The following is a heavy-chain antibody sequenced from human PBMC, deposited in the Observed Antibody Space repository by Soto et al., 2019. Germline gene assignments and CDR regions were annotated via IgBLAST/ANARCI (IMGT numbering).Heavy chain of an antibody. D-gene: IGHD5-18*01. CDR3: ARHQIQLWLSPPDY. CDR1: GGSISSSSYY. V-gene: IGHV4-39*01. CDR2: IYYSGST. Sequence: SETLSLTCTVSGGSISSSSYYWGWIRQPPGKGLEWIGSIYYSGSTYYNPSLKSRVTISVDTSKNQFSLKLSSVTAADTAVYYCARHQIQLWLSPPDYWGQGTLGTAPQ. J-gene: IGHJ4*02.